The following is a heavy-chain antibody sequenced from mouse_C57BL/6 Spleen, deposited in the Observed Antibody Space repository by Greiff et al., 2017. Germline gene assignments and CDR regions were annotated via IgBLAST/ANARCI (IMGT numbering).Heavy chain of an antibody. CDR3: TRDRWGINYYGSSYRDAMDY. Sequence: EVKVVESGEGLVKPGGSLKLSCAASGFTFSSYAMSWVRQTPEKRLEWVAYISSGGDYIYYADTVKGRFTISRDNARNTLYLQMSSLKSEDTAMYYCTRDRWGINYYGSSYRDAMDYWGQGTSVTVSS. D-gene: IGHD1-1*01. CDR1: GFTFSSYA. CDR2: ISSGGDYI. J-gene: IGHJ4*01. V-gene: IGHV5-9-1*02.